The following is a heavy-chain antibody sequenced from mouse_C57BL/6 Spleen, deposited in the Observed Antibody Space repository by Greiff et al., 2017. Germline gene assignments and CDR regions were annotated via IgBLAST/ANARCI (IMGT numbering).Heavy chain of an antibody. Sequence: QVQLQQSGPELVKPGASVKISCKASGYSFTSYYIHWVKQRPGQGLEWIGWIYPGSGNTKYNEKFKGKATLTADTSSSTAYMQLSSLTSEDAAVYYCARGGYYGSSWDWYFDVWGTGTTVTVSS. D-gene: IGHD1-1*01. J-gene: IGHJ1*03. CDR2: IYPGSGNT. V-gene: IGHV1-66*01. CDR1: GYSFTSYY. CDR3: ARGGYYGSSWDWYFDV.